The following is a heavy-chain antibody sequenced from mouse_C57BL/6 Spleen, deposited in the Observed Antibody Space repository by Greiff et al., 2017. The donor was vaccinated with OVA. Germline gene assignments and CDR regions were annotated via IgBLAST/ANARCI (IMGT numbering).Heavy chain of an antibody. CDR2: ISSGSSTI. CDR1: GFTFSDYG. D-gene: IGHD2-5*01. Sequence: EVQGVESGGGLVKPGGSLKLSCAASGFTFSDYGMHWVRQAPEKGLEWVAYISSGSSTIYYADTVKGRFTISRDNAKNTLFLQMTSMRAEDTAMYYFANYYSNQGAMDYWGQGTSVTVAS. V-gene: IGHV5-17*01. CDR3: ANYYSNQGAMDY. J-gene: IGHJ4*01.